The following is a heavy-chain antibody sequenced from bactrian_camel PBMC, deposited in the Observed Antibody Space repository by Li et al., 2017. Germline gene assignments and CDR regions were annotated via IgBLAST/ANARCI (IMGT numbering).Heavy chain of an antibody. D-gene: IGHD2*01. CDR2: FDTDGTI. J-gene: IGHJ6*01. V-gene: IGHV3S55*01. CDR3: AAHPGSFCSTSKPISDFKF. Sequence: HVQLVESGGGSVQAGGSLRLSCAASGLPFVNFCMGWFRQAPGKEREGVAAFDTDGTIIYADAVKGRFTISKDDANNTLYLQMDSLEPEDTALYYCAAHPGSFCSTSKPISDFKFWGQGTQVTVS. CDR1: GLPFVNFC.